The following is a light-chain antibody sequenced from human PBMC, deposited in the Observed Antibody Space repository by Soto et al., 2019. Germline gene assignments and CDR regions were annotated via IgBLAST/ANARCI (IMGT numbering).Light chain of an antibody. J-gene: IGKJ2*01. CDR3: QQYTNWPYT. CDR2: GAS. Sequence: EIVLTQSPGTLSLSPGERATLSCRASQSVSSSYLAWYQQKPGQAPRLLIYGASSRATGIPDRFSGSGSGTDFTLTISSLQSEDFAVYSCQQYTNWPYTFGQGTKLEIK. CDR1: QSVSSSY. V-gene: IGKV3-20*01.